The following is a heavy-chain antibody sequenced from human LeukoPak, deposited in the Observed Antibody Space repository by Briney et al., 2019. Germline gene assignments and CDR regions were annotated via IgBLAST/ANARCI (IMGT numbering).Heavy chain of an antibody. CDR3: AKDRAPGGSCTFDY. V-gene: IGHV3-30*02. J-gene: IGHJ4*02. CDR2: IWYGGSNK. CDR1: GFTFSSYG. D-gene: IGHD2-15*01. Sequence: GGSLRLSCAASGFTFSSYGMHWVRQAPGKGLEWVAVIWYGGSNKYYADSVKGRFTISRDNSKNTLYLQMNSLRAEDTAVYYCAKDRAPGGSCTFDYWGQGTLVTVSS.